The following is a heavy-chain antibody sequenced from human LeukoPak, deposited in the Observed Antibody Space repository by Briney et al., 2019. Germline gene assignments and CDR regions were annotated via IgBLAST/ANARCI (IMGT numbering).Heavy chain of an antibody. D-gene: IGHD5-18*01. J-gene: IGHJ4*02. Sequence: GGSLRLSCAASDFLFSLYALHWVRQAPGKGLEWVAVISYDENDKYYADSVKGRFTISRDNSKNTLFLQMNSLRVEDTAVYYCARGGTRGYSPVDYWGQGILVTVSS. CDR1: DFLFSLYA. CDR2: ISYDENDK. CDR3: ARGGTRGYSPVDY. V-gene: IGHV3-30*03.